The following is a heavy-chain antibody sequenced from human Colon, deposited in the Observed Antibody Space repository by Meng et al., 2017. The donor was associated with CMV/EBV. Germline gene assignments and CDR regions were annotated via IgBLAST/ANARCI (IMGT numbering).Heavy chain of an antibody. CDR3: AKSFNDFCTGYYPLFDQ. D-gene: IGHD3/OR15-3a*01. CDR1: GYTFTDYH. CDR2: VNPRNGGI. J-gene: IGHJ4*02. Sequence: ASVKVSCKASGYTFTDYHIHWVRQALGQGPEWMGWVNPRNGGIKYAQRFQARVTLTRDTSTATAHMELRTLRSDDTAVYYCAKSFNDFCTGYYPLFDQWGQGTLVTVSS. V-gene: IGHV1-2*02.